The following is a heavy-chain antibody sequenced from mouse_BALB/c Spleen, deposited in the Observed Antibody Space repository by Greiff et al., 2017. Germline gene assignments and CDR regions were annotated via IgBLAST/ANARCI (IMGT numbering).Heavy chain of an antibody. D-gene: IGHD2-1*01. J-gene: IGHJ4*01. V-gene: IGHV1-74*01. CDR2: IDPSDSET. Sequence: QVQLQQPGAELVKPGASVKLSCKASGYTFTSYWMHWVKQRPGQGLEWIGMIDPSDSETRLNQKFKDKATLTVDKSSSTAYMQLSSPTSEDSAVYYCARWRGNYGNYYAMDYWGQGTSVTVSS. CDR3: ARWRGNYGNYYAMDY. CDR1: GYTFTSYW.